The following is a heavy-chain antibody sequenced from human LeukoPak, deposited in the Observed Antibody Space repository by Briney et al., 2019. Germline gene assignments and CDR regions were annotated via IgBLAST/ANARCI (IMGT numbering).Heavy chain of an antibody. CDR2: IYTTGKT. Sequence: SETLSLTCTVSSGSLNSYYWGWVRQPPGRGLEWIGRIYTTGKTDYNPSLKSRVTISVDTSKRQFSLNLRSVTAADTALYYFAAHGYTSRQYSLDFWGQGTLVTVSS. CDR3: AAHGYTSRQYSLDF. J-gene: IGHJ4*02. D-gene: IGHD3-16*01. V-gene: IGHV4-4*07. CDR1: SGSLNSYY.